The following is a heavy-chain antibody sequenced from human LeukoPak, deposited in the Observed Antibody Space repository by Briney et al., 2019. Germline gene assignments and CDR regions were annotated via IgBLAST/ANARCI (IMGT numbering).Heavy chain of an antibody. V-gene: IGHV3-9*01. CDR3: AKDMEFGELFQYLFDY. D-gene: IGHD3-10*01. CDR1: GFTFDDYA. Sequence: GRCLRPSCAVSGFTFDDYAIHCVRQAAREGLGWVAGISCNSGSIGYAESVKGRFTISRDNAKNSLYLQMNSVRAEDTALYYCAKDMEFGELFQYLFDYWGQGTLVTVSS. CDR2: ISCNSGSI. J-gene: IGHJ4*02.